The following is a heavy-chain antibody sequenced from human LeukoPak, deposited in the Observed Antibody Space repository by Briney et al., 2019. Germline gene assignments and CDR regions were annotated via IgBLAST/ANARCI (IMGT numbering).Heavy chain of an antibody. Sequence: GASVKVSCKASGYTFTSYGISWVRQASGQGLEWMGWISAYNGNTNYAQKLQGRVTMTTDTSTSTAYMELRSLRSDDTAMYYCGRHTYYDFRSGAIVSDPWGQGSPVTVSS. CDR3: GRHTYYDFRSGAIVSDP. J-gene: IGHJ5*02. D-gene: IGHD3-3*01. CDR1: GYTFTSYG. CDR2: ISAYNGNT. V-gene: IGHV1-18*01.